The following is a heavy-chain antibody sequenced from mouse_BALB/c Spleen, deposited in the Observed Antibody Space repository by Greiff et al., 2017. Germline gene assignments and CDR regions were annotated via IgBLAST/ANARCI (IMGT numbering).Heavy chain of an antibody. Sequence: EVQLVESGGGLVKPGGSLKLSCAASGFTFSSYAMSWVRQSPEKRLEWVAEISSGGSYTYYPDTVTGRFTISRDNAKNTLYLEMSSLRSEDTAMYYCARANYDYDEDYAMDYWGQGTSVTVSS. CDR2: ISSGGSYT. CDR3: ARANYDYDEDYAMDY. J-gene: IGHJ4*01. D-gene: IGHD2-4*01. V-gene: IGHV5-9-4*01. CDR1: GFTFSSYA.